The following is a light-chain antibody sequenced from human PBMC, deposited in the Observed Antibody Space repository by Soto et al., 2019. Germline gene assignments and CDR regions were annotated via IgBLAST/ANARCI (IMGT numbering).Light chain of an antibody. CDR3: QQRNYWPLT. CDR2: DAF. V-gene: IGKV3-11*01. Sequence: EIVLTQSPATLSLSPGERATLSCRASQSVSNYLAWYQQKPGQPPRLLIYDAFNRATGIPARFSGSGSGTDFPLTITSLEPEESAVYYCQQRNYWPLTFGGGTKVKIK. CDR1: QSVSNY. J-gene: IGKJ4*01.